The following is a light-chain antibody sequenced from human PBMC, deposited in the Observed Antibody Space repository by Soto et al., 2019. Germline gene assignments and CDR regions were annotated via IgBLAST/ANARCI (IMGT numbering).Light chain of an antibody. V-gene: IGLV3-21*02. CDR2: DDS. CDR1: NIGSKS. Sequence: SYELTQPPSVSVAPGQTARITCGGNNIGSKSVHWYQQKPGLAPVLVISDDSDRPSGIPERFSAANSGKTATLTINWVEAGDEADYYCQVWDTNSDHVVFGGGTQLTVL. J-gene: IGLJ3*02. CDR3: QVWDTNSDHVV.